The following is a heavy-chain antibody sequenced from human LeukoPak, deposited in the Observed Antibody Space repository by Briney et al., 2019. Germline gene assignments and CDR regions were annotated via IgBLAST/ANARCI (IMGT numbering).Heavy chain of an antibody. CDR2: XXXKSGGT. Sequence: GASVKVSCKASGYTFTGYYIHWVRQAPGQXXXXXXXXXXKSGGTNXAQXFXGXXTXXXDTSISTAYMELSRLRSDDTAVYYCAREPIMITFGGVIAPFDYWGQGTLVTVSS. CDR3: AREPIMITFGGVIAPFDY. D-gene: IGHD3-16*02. J-gene: IGHJ4*02. V-gene: IGHV1-2*02. CDR1: GYTFTGYY.